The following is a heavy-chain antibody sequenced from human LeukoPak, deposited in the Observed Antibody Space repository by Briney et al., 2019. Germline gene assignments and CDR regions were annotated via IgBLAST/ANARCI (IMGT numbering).Heavy chain of an antibody. CDR2: INAGNGNT. CDR1: GYTFTSYA. V-gene: IGHV1-3*01. D-gene: IGHD6-13*01. CDR3: AREGSSTAAVYY. Sequence: ASVKVSCKASGYTFTSYAMHWVRQAPGQRLEWMGWINAGNGNTKYSQKFQGRVTITRDTSASTAYMELSSLRSDDTAVYYCAREGSSTAAVYYWGQGTLVTVSS. J-gene: IGHJ4*02.